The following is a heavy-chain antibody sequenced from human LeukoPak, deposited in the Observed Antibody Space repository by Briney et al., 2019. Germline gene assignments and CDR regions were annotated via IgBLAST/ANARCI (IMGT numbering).Heavy chain of an antibody. Sequence: PGRSLRLSCAASRFTLSSYGMHWVRQAPGKGREWVAVIWYDGSNKYYADSAKGRFTISRDNSKNTLYLKVKSLRAQETAVFYCAKGRAWSYEYCFAYWGQGTLVTVSS. CDR2: IWYDGSNK. D-gene: IGHD6-19*01. CDR3: AKGRAWSYEYCFAY. J-gene: IGHJ4*02. CDR1: RFTLSSYG. V-gene: IGHV3-33*06.